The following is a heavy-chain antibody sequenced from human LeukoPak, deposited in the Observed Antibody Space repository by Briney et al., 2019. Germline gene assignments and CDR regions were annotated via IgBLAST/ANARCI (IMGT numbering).Heavy chain of an antibody. Sequence: ASVKVSCKASGYTFTGYYMHWVRQAPGQGLEWMGWINPNSGGTNYAQKLQGRVTMTTDTSTSTAYMELRSLRSDDTAVYYCARDLDILTGYSSEYFDYWGQGTLVTVSS. V-gene: IGHV1-2*02. CDR1: GYTFTGYY. CDR3: ARDLDILTGYSSEYFDY. J-gene: IGHJ4*02. CDR2: INPNSGGT. D-gene: IGHD3-9*01.